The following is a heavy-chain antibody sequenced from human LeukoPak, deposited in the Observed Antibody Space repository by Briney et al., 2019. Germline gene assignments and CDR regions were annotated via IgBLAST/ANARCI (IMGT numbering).Heavy chain of an antibody. J-gene: IGHJ4*02. CDR2: IYSSGSN. CDR3: AREPTSGREPTSGRPLDY. D-gene: IGHD5-12*01. V-gene: IGHV4-4*07. CDR1: GGSISGYF. Sequence: TSETLSLTCTVSGGSISGYFWSWIRQPAGKGLEWIGRIYSSGSNNYNPSLKSRVTMSLNTSKNHLSLNLSSVTAADTAVYYCAREPTSGREPTSGRPLDYWGQGTLVTVSS.